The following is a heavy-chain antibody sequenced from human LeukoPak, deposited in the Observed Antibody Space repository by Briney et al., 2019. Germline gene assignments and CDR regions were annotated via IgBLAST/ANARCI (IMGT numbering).Heavy chain of an antibody. CDR2: IYPGDSDT. D-gene: IGHD6-13*01. CDR1: GYSFTSYW. CDR3: ARSRRAAAGTMFGNWFDP. J-gene: IGHJ5*02. V-gene: IGHV5-51*01. Sequence: GESLKISCKGSGYSFTSYWIGWVRQMPGKGLEWMGIIYPGDSDTRYSPSFQGPVTISADKSISTAYLQWSSPAASDTAMYYCARSRRAAAGTMFGNWFDPWGQGTLVTVSS.